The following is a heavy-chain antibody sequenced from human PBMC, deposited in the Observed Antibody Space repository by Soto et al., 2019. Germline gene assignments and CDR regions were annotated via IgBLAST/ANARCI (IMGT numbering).Heavy chain of an antibody. CDR3: AKGEGIGYGDYFLCGGGGH. V-gene: IGHV3-30*18. D-gene: IGHD4-17*01. Sequence: QVQLVESGGGVVQPGRSLRLSCAASGFTFSSYGMHWVRQAPGKGLEWVAVISYDGNNKYYADSVKGRFTISRDNSKNTLYLQMNSLRPEDTAVYYCAKGEGIGYGDYFLCGGGGHWGQGTLVTVSS. CDR2: ISYDGNNK. CDR1: GFTFSSYG. J-gene: IGHJ4*02.